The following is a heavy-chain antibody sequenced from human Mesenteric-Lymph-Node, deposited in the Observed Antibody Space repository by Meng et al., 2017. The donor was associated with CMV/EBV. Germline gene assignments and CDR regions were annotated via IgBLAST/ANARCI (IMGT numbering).Heavy chain of an antibody. CDR2: ISYDGSNK. D-gene: IGHD6-19*01. J-gene: IGHJ6*02. Sequence: GESLKISCAASGFTFSSYAMHWVRQAPGKGLEWVAVISYDGSNKYYADSVTGRFTISRDNSKNTLYLQMNSLRAEDTAVYYCARDRPSGIAVAPTGYYYGMDVWGQGTTVTVSS. CDR3: ARDRPSGIAVAPTGYYYGMDV. V-gene: IGHV3-30-3*01. CDR1: GFTFSSYA.